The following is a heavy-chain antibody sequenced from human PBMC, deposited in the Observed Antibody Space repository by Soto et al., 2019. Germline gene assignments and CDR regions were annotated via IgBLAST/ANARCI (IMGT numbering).Heavy chain of an antibody. Sequence: ASVKVSCKASGYTFTSYYMHWVRQAPGQGLEWMGIINPSGGSTSYAQKFQGRVTMTRDTSTSTVYMELSSLRSEDTAVYYCARVLLAYCGGDCYSGAFDIWGQGTMVTVPS. D-gene: IGHD2-21*02. CDR2: INPSGGST. CDR3: ARVLLAYCGGDCYSGAFDI. V-gene: IGHV1-46*01. J-gene: IGHJ3*02. CDR1: GYTFTSYY.